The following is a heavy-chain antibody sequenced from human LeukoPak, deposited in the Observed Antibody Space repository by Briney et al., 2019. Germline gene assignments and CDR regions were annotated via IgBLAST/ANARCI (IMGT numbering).Heavy chain of an antibody. Sequence: SETLSLTCAVYGGSFSGYYWSWIRQPPGKGLEWIGEINHSGSTNYNPSLKSRVTISVDTSKNQFSLKLSSVTAADTAVYYCARARFGIAARRGDSRLDPWGQGTLVTVSS. CDR2: INHSGST. D-gene: IGHD6-6*01. V-gene: IGHV4-34*01. J-gene: IGHJ5*02. CDR1: GGSFSGYY. CDR3: ARARFGIAARRGDSRLDP.